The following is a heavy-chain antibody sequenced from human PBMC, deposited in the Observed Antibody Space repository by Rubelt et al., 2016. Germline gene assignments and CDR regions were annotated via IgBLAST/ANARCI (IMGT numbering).Heavy chain of an antibody. CDR1: GFSLSTSGVG. D-gene: IGHD6-19*01. Sequence: QVTLKESGPVLVKPTETLTLTCTFSGFSLSTSGVGVGWIRQPPGKALEWLALIYWNDDKRYSPSLKSRLTITKDTSKNQVVLTMTNMDPVDTATYYCAHMRDYSSGWYFDYWGQGTLVTVSS. J-gene: IGHJ4*02. CDR2: IYWNDDK. V-gene: IGHV2-5*01. CDR3: AHMRDYSSGWYFDY.